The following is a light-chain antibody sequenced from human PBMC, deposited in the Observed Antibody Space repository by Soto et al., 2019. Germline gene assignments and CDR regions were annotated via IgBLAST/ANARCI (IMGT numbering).Light chain of an antibody. V-gene: IGKV3-11*01. Sequence: EIVMTQSPATLSVSPGARAPLSCRASQSVSSYLAWYQQKPGQAPRLLIYDASNRATGILARFSGSGSGTDFTLTISSLEPEDFAVYYCQQRKNWQVTFGQGTRLEI. CDR2: DAS. J-gene: IGKJ5*01. CDR3: QQRKNWQVT. CDR1: QSVSSY.